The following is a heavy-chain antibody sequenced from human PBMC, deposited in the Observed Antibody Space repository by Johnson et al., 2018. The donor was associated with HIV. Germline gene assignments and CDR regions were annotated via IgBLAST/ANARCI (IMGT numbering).Heavy chain of an antibody. V-gene: IGHV3-64*07. J-gene: IGHJ3*02. CDR2: ITNNGATT. Sequence: EVQLVESGGGVVQPGRSLRLSCAASGFTFRSYGMHWVRQAPGKGLEYVSAITNNGATTYYADSVRGRFTISRDNSKNTLYLQMNSLRAEDTAVYYCASGRYYYDSSGYYSIWGQGTMVTVSS. CDR1: GFTFRSYG. CDR3: ASGRYYYDSSGYYSI. D-gene: IGHD3-22*01.